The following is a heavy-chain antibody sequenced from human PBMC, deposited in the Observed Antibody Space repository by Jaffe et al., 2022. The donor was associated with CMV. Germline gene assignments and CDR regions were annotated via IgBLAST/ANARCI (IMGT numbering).Heavy chain of an antibody. J-gene: IGHJ6*02. CDR1: GGSISSSSYY. CDR2: IYYSGST. Sequence: QLQLQESGPGLVKPSETLSLTCTVSGGSISSSSYYWGWIRQPPGKGLEWIGSIYYSGSTYYNPSLKSRVTISVDTSKNQFSLKLSSVTAADTAVYYCASIYGDYGSGYYYYGMDVWGQGTTVTVSS. D-gene: IGHD4-17*01. V-gene: IGHV4-39*01. CDR3: ASIYGDYGSGYYYYGMDV.